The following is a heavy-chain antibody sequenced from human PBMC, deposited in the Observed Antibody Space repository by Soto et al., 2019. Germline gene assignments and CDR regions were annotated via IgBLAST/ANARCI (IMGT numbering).Heavy chain of an antibody. D-gene: IGHD1-20*01. CDR2: MNPNRGNT. J-gene: IGHJ6*02. CDR3: AREITAEGMKV. V-gene: IGHV1-8*01. CDR1: GYTFTSYD. Sequence: QVQLVQSGAEVKKPGASVKVSCKASGYTFTSYDINWVRQATGQGLEWMGWMNPNRGNTAYAQMFQGRVTVTSNSAIITPYLEPSSLRSDYTAVYYWAREITAEGMKVWGQGTTVTVSS.